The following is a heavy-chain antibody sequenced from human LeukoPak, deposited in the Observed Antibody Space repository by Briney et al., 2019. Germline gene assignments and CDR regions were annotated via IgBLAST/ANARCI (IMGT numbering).Heavy chain of an antibody. Sequence: ASVKVSCKASGGTFSSYAISWVRQAPGQGLEWMGGIIPIFGTANYAQKFQGRVTITADESTSTAYMELTSLRSEDTAVYYCARVSLRSLNWFDPWGQGTLVTVSS. J-gene: IGHJ5*02. CDR3: ARVSLRSLNWFDP. V-gene: IGHV1-69*13. CDR2: IIPIFGTA. D-gene: IGHD3-16*02. CDR1: GGTFSSYA.